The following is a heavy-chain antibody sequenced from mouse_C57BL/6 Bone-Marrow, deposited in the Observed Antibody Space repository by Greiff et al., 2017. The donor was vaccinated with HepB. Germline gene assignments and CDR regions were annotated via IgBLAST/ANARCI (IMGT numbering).Heavy chain of an antibody. V-gene: IGHV5-9*01. D-gene: IGHD2-3*01. CDR2: ISGGGGNT. CDR3: ARDGYYPYYFDY. CDR1: GFTFSSYT. Sequence: DVHLVESGGGLVKPGGSLKLSCAASGFTFSSYTMSWVRQTPEKRLEWVATISGGGGNTYYPDSVKGRFTISRDNAKNTLYLQMSSLRSEDTALYYCARDGYYPYYFDYWGHGTTLTVSS. J-gene: IGHJ2*01.